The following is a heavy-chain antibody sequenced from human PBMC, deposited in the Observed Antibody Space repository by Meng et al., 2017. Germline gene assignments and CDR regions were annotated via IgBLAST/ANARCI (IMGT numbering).Heavy chain of an antibody. Sequence: HVQLPQAGPGPVKPSQTLALTRPISVDSVSSNRAAWNGIRQSPSRGLEWLGRTYDRSKWYNDYAVSVKSRIPINPDTSKNQFSLQLNSVTPEDTAVDYCARLAQDRYFDYWGQGTLVTVSS. V-gene: IGHV6-1*01. CDR1: VDSVSSNRAA. D-gene: IGHD2-15*01. CDR2: TYDRSKWYN. J-gene: IGHJ4*02. CDR3: ARLAQDRYFDY.